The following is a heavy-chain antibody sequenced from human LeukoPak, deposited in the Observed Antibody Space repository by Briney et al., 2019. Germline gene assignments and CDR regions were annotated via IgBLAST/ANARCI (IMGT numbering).Heavy chain of an antibody. V-gene: IGHV1-69*04. Sequence: SVTLSCSSSAAAFTSYANAWIRVGQAQGLGSEGGIIPILGIANYAQKFQGRVTITADKSTSTAYMELSSLRSEDTAVYYCASWSRSSGRDPNFDYWGQGTLVTVSS. CDR2: IIPILGIA. J-gene: IGHJ4*02. CDR1: AAAFTSYA. D-gene: IGHD6-19*01. CDR3: ASWSRSSGRDPNFDY.